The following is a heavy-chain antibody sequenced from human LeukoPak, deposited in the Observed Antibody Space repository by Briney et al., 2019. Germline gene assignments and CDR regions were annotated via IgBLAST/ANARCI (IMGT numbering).Heavy chain of an antibody. CDR3: ARDAVDTANAV. J-gene: IGHJ6*02. Sequence: GGSLRLSCAASGFTFTTYWMHWVCQAPGKGLVWVSHINSDGSITSYADSVKGRFTISRDNAKNTLYLQMNSLRAEDTAVYYCARDAVDTANAVWGQGTTVTASS. CDR1: GFTFTTYW. CDR2: INSDGSIT. V-gene: IGHV3-74*01. D-gene: IGHD5-18*01.